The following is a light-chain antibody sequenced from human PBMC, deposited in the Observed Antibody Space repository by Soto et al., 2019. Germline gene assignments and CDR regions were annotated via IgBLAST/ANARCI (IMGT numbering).Light chain of an antibody. CDR1: QSVSNY. V-gene: IGKV3-11*01. Sequence: EIVLTQSPATLSLSPGERATPSCRASQSVSNYLAWYQQKPGQAPRLLIYDASNRATGIPARFSGSGSGTDFTLTISRLEPEDFAVYYCQQRSNWPKTFGQGTKV. J-gene: IGKJ1*01. CDR2: DAS. CDR3: QQRSNWPKT.